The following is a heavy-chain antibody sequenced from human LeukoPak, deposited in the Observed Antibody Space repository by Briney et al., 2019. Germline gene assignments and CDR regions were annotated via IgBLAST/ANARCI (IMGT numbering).Heavy chain of an antibody. CDR1: GFTFSSYA. CDR2: ISYDGSNK. D-gene: IGHD4-17*01. J-gene: IGHJ4*02. CDR3: SGIYGDFDY. Sequence: GRSLRLSCAASGFTFSSYAVHWVRQAPGKGLEWVAVISYDGSNKYYADSVKGRFTISRDNSKNTLYLQMNSLRAEDTAVYYCSGIYGDFDYWGQGTLVTVSS. V-gene: IGHV3-30*04.